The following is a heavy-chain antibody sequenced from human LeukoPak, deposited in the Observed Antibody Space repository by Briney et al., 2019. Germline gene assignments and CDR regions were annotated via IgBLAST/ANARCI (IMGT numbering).Heavy chain of an antibody. Sequence: GRSLRLSCTASGFTFSNSWMSWVSQAPGKGLEWVANIKQDGREKYYVDSVKGRFNITRDNAKKSLYRGMNSLTVEDTAGYYWARNLSGGGVGYWGQGTLVTVSS. CDR2: IKQDGREK. V-gene: IGHV3-7*04. D-gene: IGHD3-10*01. CDR3: ARNLSGGGVGY. J-gene: IGHJ4*02. CDR1: GFTFSNSW.